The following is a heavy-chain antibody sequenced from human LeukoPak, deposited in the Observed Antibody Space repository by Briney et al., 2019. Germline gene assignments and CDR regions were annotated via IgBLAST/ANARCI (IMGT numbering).Heavy chain of an antibody. Sequence: GSSVKVSCKASGGTFSSYAISWVRQAPGQGLEWMGGIIPIFGTANYAQKFRGRVTITADKSTRTAYMELSSLRSEDTAVFYCARDNESRVPHHFDYWGQGTRVSVSS. CDR1: GGTFSSYA. CDR3: ARDNESRVPHHFDY. CDR2: IIPIFGTA. J-gene: IGHJ4*02. V-gene: IGHV1-69*06.